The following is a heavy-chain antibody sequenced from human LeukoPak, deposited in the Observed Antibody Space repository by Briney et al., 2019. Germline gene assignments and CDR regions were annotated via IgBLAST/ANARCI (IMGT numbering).Heavy chain of an antibody. D-gene: IGHD6-13*01. V-gene: IGHV3-74*01. CDR3: ARDLALKIAAAGPNYYYGMDV. CDR2: VSSDGSIT. Sequence: GGSLRLSCAASGFTFSSYWMHWVRQAPGKGLVWVSRVSSDGSITDYTDSVKGRFTISRDNSKNTLYLQMNSLRAEDTAVYYCARDLALKIAAAGPNYYYGMDVWGQGTTVTVSS. CDR1: GFTFSSYW. J-gene: IGHJ6*02.